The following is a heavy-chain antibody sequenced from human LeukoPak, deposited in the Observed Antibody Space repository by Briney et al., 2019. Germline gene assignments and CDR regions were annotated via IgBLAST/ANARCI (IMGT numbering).Heavy chain of an antibody. D-gene: IGHD3-10*01. CDR2: SYYSGST. CDR1: GGSISSYY. CDR3: ARDQLRHGSGSYDDAFDI. Sequence: PSETLSLTCTVSGGSISSYYWSWIRQPPGEGLEWVGYSYYSGSTNYNPSLKSQVTISVDTSKNQFSLKLSSVTAADTAVYYCARDQLRHGSGSYDDAFDIWGQGKIVTVSS. V-gene: IGHV4-59*01. J-gene: IGHJ3*02.